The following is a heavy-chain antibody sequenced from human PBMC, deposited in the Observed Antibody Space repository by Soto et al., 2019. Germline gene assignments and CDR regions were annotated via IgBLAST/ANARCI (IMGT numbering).Heavy chain of an antibody. V-gene: IGHV3-48*03. CDR1: GFTFSIYE. CDR2: ISSSGSTI. J-gene: IGHJ4*02. D-gene: IGHD3-10*01. Sequence: GGSLRLCCAASGFTFSIYEMNWVRQAPGKGLEWVSYISSSGSTIYYADSVKGRFTISRDNAKNSLYLQMNSLRAEDTAVYYCTLWGYSYYFDYWGQGTLVTVSS. CDR3: TLWGYSYYFDY.